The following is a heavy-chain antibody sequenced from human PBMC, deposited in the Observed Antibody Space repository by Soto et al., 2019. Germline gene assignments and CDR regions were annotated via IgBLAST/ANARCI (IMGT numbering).Heavy chain of an antibody. Sequence: QVQLQESGPGLVKPSETLSLTCTVSGGSMSSYYWSWIRQPPGKGLEWIGNIYYSGSTNYNPSLKCRVTISVDTSKNQFSLKLNSVTAADTAVYYCARRWGGALDYWGQGTLVTVSS. J-gene: IGHJ4*02. CDR1: GGSMSSYY. D-gene: IGHD3-16*01. CDR3: ARRWGGALDY. V-gene: IGHV4-59*08. CDR2: IYYSGST.